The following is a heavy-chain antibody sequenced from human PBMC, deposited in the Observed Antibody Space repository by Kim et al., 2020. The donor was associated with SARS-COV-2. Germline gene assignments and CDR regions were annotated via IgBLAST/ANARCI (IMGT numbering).Heavy chain of an antibody. Sequence: VKSRFAISRGNAGNTLFVQMNSLRVEDTAVYFCAKGRFYDNTGYVYFDYWGQGTLVTVSS. V-gene: IGHV3-23*01. CDR3: AKGRFYDNTGYVYFDY. J-gene: IGHJ4*02. D-gene: IGHD3-22*01.